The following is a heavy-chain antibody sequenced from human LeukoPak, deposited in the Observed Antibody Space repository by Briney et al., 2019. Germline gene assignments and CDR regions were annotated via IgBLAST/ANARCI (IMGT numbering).Heavy chain of an antibody. Sequence: SGGSLRLSCAASGFTFGDYLMSWVRQAPGKGLEWVANIEHDGSEKYYVDSVKGRFTISRDNAKNSLYLQMNSLRAGDTAVYYCVRDHSGWSLDPWGQGTLVTVSS. V-gene: IGHV3-7*01. CDR2: IEHDGSEK. CDR1: GFTFGDYL. CDR3: VRDHSGWSLDP. D-gene: IGHD6-19*01. J-gene: IGHJ5*02.